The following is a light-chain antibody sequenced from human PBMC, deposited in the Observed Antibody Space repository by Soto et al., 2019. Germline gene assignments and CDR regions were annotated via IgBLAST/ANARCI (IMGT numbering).Light chain of an antibody. Sequence: QSVLPQPPSVSGTPGQRVTISCSGSSSNIGSNTVNWYQQLPGTAPKLLIYSNNQRPSGVPDRFSGSKSGTSASLAISGLQSEDEADYYCAAWDDSLNGHVVFGGGTKVTVL. V-gene: IGLV1-44*01. CDR1: SSNIGSNT. J-gene: IGLJ2*01. CDR2: SNN. CDR3: AAWDDSLNGHVV.